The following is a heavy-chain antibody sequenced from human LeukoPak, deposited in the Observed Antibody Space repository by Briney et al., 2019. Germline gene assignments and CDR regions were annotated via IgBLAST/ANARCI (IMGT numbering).Heavy chain of an antibody. CDR2: VDYSGGT. V-gene: IGHV4-39*01. CDR1: GDSLRSGPYY. J-gene: IGHJ4*02. CDR3: ARPCQVTTCAKFEY. D-gene: IGHD2-21*02. Sequence: LETLSLTCTVSGDSLRSGPYYWGWIRQPPGEWLTWIGRVDYSGGTLFSASFENRVAMPAERSKNQFSLKLHSVTAADTATYSCARPCQVTTCAKFEYWGQGIQLTVVS.